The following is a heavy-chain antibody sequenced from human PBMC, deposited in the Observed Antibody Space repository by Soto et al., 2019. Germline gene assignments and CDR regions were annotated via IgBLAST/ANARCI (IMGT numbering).Heavy chain of an antibody. D-gene: IGHD3-22*01. CDR1: GGSISSYY. J-gene: IGHJ5*02. CDR2: IYYSGST. V-gene: IGHV4-59*01. Sequence: PSETLSLTCTVSGGSISSYYWSWIRQPPGKGLEWIGYIYYSGSTNYNPSLKSRVTISVDTSKNQFSLKLSSVTAADTAVYYCARGVSYYYDSSGYSVDPWGQGTLVTVSS. CDR3: ARGVSYYYDSSGYSVDP.